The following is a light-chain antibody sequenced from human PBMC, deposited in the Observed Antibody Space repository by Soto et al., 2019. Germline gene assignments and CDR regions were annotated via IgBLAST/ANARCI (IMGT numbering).Light chain of an antibody. CDR3: AAWDDRLRGLV. J-gene: IGLJ3*02. CDR2: YND. CDR1: ISNIGSNS. Sequence: QSALTQTPSASGTPGQRVTISCSGSISNIGSNSVSWYRHLPGTAPKLLMYYNDQRPSGVPDRFSGSKSGTSASLAISGLQSEDEADYYCAAWDDRLRGLVLGGGTKLTVL. V-gene: IGLV1-44*01.